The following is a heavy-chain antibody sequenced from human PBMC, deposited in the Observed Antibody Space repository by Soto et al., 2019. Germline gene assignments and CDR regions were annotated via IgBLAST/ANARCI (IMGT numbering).Heavy chain of an antibody. V-gene: IGHV1-3*01. CDR2: INAGYGNT. D-gene: IGHD7-27*01. CDR3: ARDTGDGTFHF. CDR1: GYTFSSYA. J-gene: IGHJ4*02. Sequence: QVHLVQSGAEVRKPGASVKVSCKASGYTFSSYAMHWVRQAPGQRLEWMGWINAGYGNTKSSQKFQDRVTISRDTSASKAYMELTSLRSEDTAVYYCARDTGDGTFHFWGQGTLVTVSS.